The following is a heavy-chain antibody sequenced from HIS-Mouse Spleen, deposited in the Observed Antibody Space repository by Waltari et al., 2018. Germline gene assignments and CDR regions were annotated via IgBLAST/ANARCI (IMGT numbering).Heavy chain of an antibody. CDR3: AKGQQSFDY. V-gene: IGHV3-33*06. J-gene: IGHJ4*02. CDR2: IWYDGSNK. Sequence: QVQLVESGGGVVQPGRSLRLSCAASGFTFSSYGMHWVRQAPGKGLGWVAVIWYDGSNKYYADSVKGRFTISRDNSKNTLYLQMNSLRAEDTAVYYCAKGQQSFDYWGQGTLVTVSS. CDR1: GFTFSSYG. D-gene: IGHD6-13*01.